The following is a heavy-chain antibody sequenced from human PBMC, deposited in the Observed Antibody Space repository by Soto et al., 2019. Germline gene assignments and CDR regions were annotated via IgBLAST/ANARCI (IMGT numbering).Heavy chain of an antibody. CDR3: AKKYPGTRPFDY. V-gene: IGHV3-23*01. Sequence: GGCLILYCETSGFTSSRYAMNCVRQAPGKGLEWVSAIGTNSDTYYADSVKGRFTISRDNFKTTLYLQMNSLRAEDTALYFCAKKYPGTRPFDYWGQGTLVPVSS. CDR2: IGTNSDT. J-gene: IGHJ4*02. CDR1: GFTSSRYA. D-gene: IGHD2-2*01.